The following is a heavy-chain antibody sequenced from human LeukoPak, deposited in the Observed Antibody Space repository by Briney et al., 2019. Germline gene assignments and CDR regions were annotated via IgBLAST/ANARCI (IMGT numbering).Heavy chain of an antibody. CDR2: ISAYNGNT. V-gene: IGHV1-18*04. CDR1: GYTFTSYG. D-gene: IGHD2-2*01. CDR3: SKCSSTPWYFDL. Sequence: EASVKVSCKASGYTFTSYGISWVRQAPGQGLEWMGWISAYNGNTNYAHKLQGMVTMITNTTTNTAYMEHMSLSSHGAAVYYCSKCSSTPWYFDLWGRGTLITVSS. J-gene: IGHJ2*01.